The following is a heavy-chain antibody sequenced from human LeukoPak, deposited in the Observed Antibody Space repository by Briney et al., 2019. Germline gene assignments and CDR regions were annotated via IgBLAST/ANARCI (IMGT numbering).Heavy chain of an antibody. CDR3: ARGPHSSGWYFFDY. Sequence: PGGSLRLSCAASGFTFSSYWMHWVRHAPGKGLVWVSRINSDGSSTSYADSVKGRFTISRDNAKNTLYLQMNSLRAEDTAVYYCARGPHSSGWYFFDYWGQGTLVTVSS. CDR2: INSDGSST. V-gene: IGHV3-74*01. J-gene: IGHJ4*02. D-gene: IGHD6-19*01. CDR1: GFTFSSYW.